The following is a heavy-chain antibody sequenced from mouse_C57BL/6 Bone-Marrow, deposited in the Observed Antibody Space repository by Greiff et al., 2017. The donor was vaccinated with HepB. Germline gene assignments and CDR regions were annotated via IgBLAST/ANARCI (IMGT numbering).Heavy chain of an antibody. Sequence: VQLQQSGAELARPGASVTLSCKASGYTFTDYEMHWVKQTPVHGLEWIGAIDPETGGTAYNQKFKGKAILTADKSSSTAYMELRSLTSEDSAVYYCRGYYGSSDYWGQGTTLTVSS. D-gene: IGHD1-1*01. CDR3: RGYYGSSDY. V-gene: IGHV1-15*01. CDR1: GYTFTDYE. J-gene: IGHJ2*01. CDR2: IDPETGGT.